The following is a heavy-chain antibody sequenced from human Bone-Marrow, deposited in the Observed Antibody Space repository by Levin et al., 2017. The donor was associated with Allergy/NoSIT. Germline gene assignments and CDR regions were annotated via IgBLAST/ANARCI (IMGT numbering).Heavy chain of an antibody. CDR1: GYTFTSYG. D-gene: IGHD3-22*01. CDR2: ISAYNGNT. Sequence: GESLKISCKASGYTFTSYGISWVRQAPGQGLEWMGWISAYNGNTNYAQKLQGRVTMTTDTSTSTAYMELRSLRSDDTAVYYCARYKYYYDSSGYYYADWFDYWGQGTLVTVSS. V-gene: IGHV1-18*01. J-gene: IGHJ4*02. CDR3: ARYKYYYDSSGYYYADWFDY.